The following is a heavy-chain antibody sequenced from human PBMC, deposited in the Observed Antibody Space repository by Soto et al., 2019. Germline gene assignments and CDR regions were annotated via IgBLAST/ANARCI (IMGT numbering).Heavy chain of an antibody. Sequence: PWGSLRLSCAASGFSFGSYALSWVRQAPGKGLVWVSRIKSDGSSTSYADSVKGRFTISRDNAKNTLYLQMNSLRVEDTAVYYCARSDWFDPWGQGTLLTVSS. V-gene: IGHV3-74*01. CDR3: ARSDWFDP. J-gene: IGHJ5*02. CDR2: IKSDGSST. CDR1: GFSFGSYA.